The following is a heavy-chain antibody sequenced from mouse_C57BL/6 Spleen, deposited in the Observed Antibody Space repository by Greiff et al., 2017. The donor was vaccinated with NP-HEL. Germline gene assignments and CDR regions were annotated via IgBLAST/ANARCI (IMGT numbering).Heavy chain of an antibody. J-gene: IGHJ1*03. CDR2: IDPETGGT. D-gene: IGHD1-1*01. CDR1: GYTFTDYE. V-gene: IGHV1-15*01. CDR3: TRVHYDSTPYGYFDV. Sequence: QVQLQQSGAELVRPGASVTLSCKASGYTFTDYEMHWVKQTPVHGLEWIGAIDPETGGTAYNQKFKGKAILTADKSSSTAYMELRSLTSEDSAVYYCTRVHYDSTPYGYFDVWGTGTTVTVSS.